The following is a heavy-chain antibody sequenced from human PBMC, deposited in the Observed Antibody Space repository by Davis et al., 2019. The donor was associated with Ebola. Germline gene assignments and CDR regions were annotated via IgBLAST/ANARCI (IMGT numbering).Heavy chain of an antibody. V-gene: IGHV3-13*01. CDR2: IGTAGDT. CDR3: ARDSYSLYYYGMDV. D-gene: IGHD2-15*01. Sequence: GESLKISCAASGFTFSSYDMHWVRQATGKRLEWVSAIGTAGDTYYPGSVKGRFTISRENAKNSLYLQMNSLRAEDTAAYYCARDSYSLYYYGMDVWGQGTTVTVSS. CDR1: GFTFSSYD. J-gene: IGHJ6*02.